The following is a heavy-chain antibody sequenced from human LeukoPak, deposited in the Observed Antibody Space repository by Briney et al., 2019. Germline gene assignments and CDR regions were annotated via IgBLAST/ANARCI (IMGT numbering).Heavy chain of an antibody. V-gene: IGHV1-3*01. CDR2: INAGNGNT. D-gene: IGHD6-19*01. Sequence: ASVKVSCTASGYTFTSYAMHWVRQAPGQRLEWMGWINAGNGNTKYSQKFQGRVTITRDTSASTAYMELSSLRSEDTAVYYCARDNAREQWLGRFDHWGQGTLVTVSS. J-gene: IGHJ4*02. CDR1: GYTFTSYA. CDR3: ARDNAREQWLGRFDH.